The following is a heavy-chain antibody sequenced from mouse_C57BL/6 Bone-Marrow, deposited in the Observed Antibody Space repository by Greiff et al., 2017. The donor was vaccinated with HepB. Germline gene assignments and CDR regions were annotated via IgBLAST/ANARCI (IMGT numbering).Heavy chain of an antibody. CDR3: ARGYYGSRNYYAMDY. CDR1: GFSINSDCY. D-gene: IGHD1-1*01. CDR2: TFYSGIT. Sequence: VQLKESGPSLVRPSQTLSLTCTVTGFSINSDCYWIWIRQFPGNKLEYIGYTFYSGITYYNPSLESRTYITRDTSKNQFSLKLSAVTTEDTATYYGARGYYGSRNYYAMDYWGQGTSVTVSS. V-gene: IGHV3-3*01. J-gene: IGHJ4*01.